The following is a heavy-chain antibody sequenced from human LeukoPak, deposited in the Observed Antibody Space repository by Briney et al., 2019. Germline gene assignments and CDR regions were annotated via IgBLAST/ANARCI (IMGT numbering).Heavy chain of an antibody. CDR1: RFTFSSYG. J-gene: IGHJ5*02. CDR2: ISSSSSYI. V-gene: IGHV3-21*01. Sequence: GGSLRLSCVASRFTFSSYGMNWVRQAPGKGLEWVSSISSSSSYIYYADSVKGRFTISRDNAKNSLYLQMNSLRAEDTAVYYCATPGRIPEAANWFDPWGQGTLVTVSS. CDR3: ATPGRIPEAANWFDP. D-gene: IGHD6-13*01.